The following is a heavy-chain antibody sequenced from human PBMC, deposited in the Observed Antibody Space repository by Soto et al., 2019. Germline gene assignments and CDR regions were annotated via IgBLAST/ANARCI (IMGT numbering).Heavy chain of an antibody. CDR1: GGSISSSSYY. CDR3: ARTLNGYNWLFDY. Sequence: ETLSLTCTVSGGSISSSSYYWGWIRQPPGKGLEWIGSIYYSGSTYYNPSLKSRVTISVDTSKNQFSLKLSSVTAADTAVYYCARTLNGYNWLFDYWGQGTLVTVSS. V-gene: IGHV4-39*01. D-gene: IGHD5-12*01. CDR2: IYYSGST. J-gene: IGHJ4*02.